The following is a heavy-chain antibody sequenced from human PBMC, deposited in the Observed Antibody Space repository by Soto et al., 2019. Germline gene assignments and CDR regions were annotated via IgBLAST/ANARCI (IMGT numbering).Heavy chain of an antibody. CDR1: GFTFSNYG. D-gene: IGHD1-26*01. J-gene: IGHJ6*02. Sequence: QVQLVESGGGVVQPGRSLRLSCAASGFTFSNYGMHWVRQAPGKGLEWVAFIWYDGSNKYYADSVKGRFTISRDNSKNTLYLQMNSLRAEDTAVYYCAKDVVVGATTGLGDYYYYYGMDVWGQGTTVTVSS. CDR2: IWYDGSNK. CDR3: AKDVVVGATTGLGDYYYYYGMDV. V-gene: IGHV3-30*02.